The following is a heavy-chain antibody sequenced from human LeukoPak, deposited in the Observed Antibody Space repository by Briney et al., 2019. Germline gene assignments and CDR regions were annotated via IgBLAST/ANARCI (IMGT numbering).Heavy chain of an antibody. J-gene: IGHJ6*02. CDR1: GFTFSSYW. V-gene: IGHV3-7*03. CDR2: IKQDGSEK. D-gene: IGHD3-9*01. CDR3: AKENYNILTGYKGYGMDV. Sequence: GGSLRLSCAASGFTFSSYWMAWVRQAPGKGLEWVATIKQDGSEKYYADSVKGRFTISRDNAKNSLYLQMNSLRAEDTALYYCAKENYNILTGYKGYGMDVWGQGTTVAVSS.